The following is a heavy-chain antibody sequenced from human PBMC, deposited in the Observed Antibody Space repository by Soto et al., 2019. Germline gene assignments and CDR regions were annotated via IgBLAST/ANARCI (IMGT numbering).Heavy chain of an antibody. CDR3: ARHPFYDILTGYYEYYFDY. CDR1: GFTFSSYA. J-gene: IGHJ4*02. Sequence: CAASGFTFSSYAMHWVRQAPGKGLEWVAVISYDGSNKYYADSVKGRFTISRDNSKNTLYLQMNSLRAEDTAVYYCARHPFYDILTGYYEYYFDYWGQGTLVTVSS. V-gene: IGHV3-30-3*01. D-gene: IGHD3-9*01. CDR2: ISYDGSNK.